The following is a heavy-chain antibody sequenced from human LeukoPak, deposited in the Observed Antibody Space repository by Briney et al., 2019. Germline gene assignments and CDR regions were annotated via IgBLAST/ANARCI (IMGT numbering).Heavy chain of an antibody. V-gene: IGHV3-21*01. CDR3: ARDLVEYCSGGGCSRFDY. CDR1: GFTFSSYS. D-gene: IGHD2-15*01. J-gene: IGHJ4*02. Sequence: GGSLRLSCAASGFTFSSYSMNWVRQAPGKGLEWVSSISSSTSYIYYADSVEGRFTISRDNAKNSLYLQMNSLRAEDTAVYHCARDLVEYCSGGGCSRFDYWGQGTLVTVSS. CDR2: ISSSTSYI.